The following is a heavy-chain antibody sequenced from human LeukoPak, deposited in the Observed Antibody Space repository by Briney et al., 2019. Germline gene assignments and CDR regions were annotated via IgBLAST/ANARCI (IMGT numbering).Heavy chain of an antibody. CDR3: AADNTGNPPYDP. V-gene: IGHV1-2*02. CDR2: INVNSGAT. J-gene: IGHJ5*02. Sequence: ASVKFSCKASGYTFTGYFMHWVRQAPGQGLEWMGWINVNSGATKYAQKFQGRVTMTRDTSVSTAYMDLSSLRSDDTAVYYCAADNTGNPPYDPWGRGTLVTVSS. CDR1: GYTFTGYF. D-gene: IGHD2-8*02.